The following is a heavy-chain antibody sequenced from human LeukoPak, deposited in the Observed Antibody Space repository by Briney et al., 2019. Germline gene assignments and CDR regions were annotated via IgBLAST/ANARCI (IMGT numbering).Heavy chain of an antibody. CDR2: ISGYGDTT. V-gene: IGHV3-23*01. Sequence: PGGSLRLSCSASGFTFSSFAMNWVRQAPGKGLEWVSIISGYGDTTYYTDSVKGRFTISRDNSKNTLYLQMNSLRAEDTAVYYCARSNYWGQGTLVTVSS. CDR1: GFTFSSFA. CDR3: ARSNY. J-gene: IGHJ4*02.